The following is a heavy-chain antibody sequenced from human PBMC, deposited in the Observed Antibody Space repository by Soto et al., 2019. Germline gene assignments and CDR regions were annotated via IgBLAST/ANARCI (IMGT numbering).Heavy chain of an antibody. V-gene: IGHV5-51*01. CDR3: ARQAQRSSWYRWTNYYYGMDV. J-gene: IGHJ6*02. CDR1: GYSFTSYW. D-gene: IGHD6-13*01. Sequence: PVASLKISCKGSGYSFTSYWIGWVRQMPGKGLEWMGIIYPGDSDTRYSPSFQGQVTISADKSISTAYLQWSSLKASDTAMYYCARQAQRSSWYRWTNYYYGMDVWGQGTTVTVSS. CDR2: IYPGDSDT.